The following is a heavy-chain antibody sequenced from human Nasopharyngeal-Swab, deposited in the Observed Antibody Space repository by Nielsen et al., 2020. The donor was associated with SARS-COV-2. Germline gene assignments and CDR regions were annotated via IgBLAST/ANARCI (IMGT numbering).Heavy chain of an antibody. CDR2: ISWNSGSI. CDR1: GFTFDDYA. V-gene: IGHV3-9*01. D-gene: IGHD6-19*01. J-gene: IGHJ4*02. CDR3: AKDNWGIAVAGSIDY. Sequence: LSLPCAASGFTFDDYAMHWVRQAPGKGLEWVSGISWNSGSIGYADSVKGRFTISRDNAKNSLYLQMNSLRAEDTALYYCAKDNWGIAVAGSIDYWGQGTLVTVSS.